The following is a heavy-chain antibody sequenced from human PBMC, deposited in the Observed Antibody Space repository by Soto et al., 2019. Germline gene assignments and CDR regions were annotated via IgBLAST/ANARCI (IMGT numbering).Heavy chain of an antibody. CDR1: GGTFSSYT. Sequence: QVQLVQSGAEVKKPGSSVKVSCKASGGTFSSYTISWVRQAPGQGLEWMGRIIPILGIANYAQKFQGRVTITADKSTSTAYMELSSPRSEDTAVYYCAARYSGYDYFSDYWGQGTLVTVSS. J-gene: IGHJ4*02. D-gene: IGHD5-12*01. V-gene: IGHV1-69*02. CDR2: IIPILGIA. CDR3: AARYSGYDYFSDY.